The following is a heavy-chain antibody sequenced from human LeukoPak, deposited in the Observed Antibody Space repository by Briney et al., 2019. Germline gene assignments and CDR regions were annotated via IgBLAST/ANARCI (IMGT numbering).Heavy chain of an antibody. V-gene: IGHV3-23*01. J-gene: IGHJ4*02. CDR1: GFTFSNFA. Sequence: GGSPRLSCAASGFTFSNFAMSWARQAPGKGLEWVSALSGSGGSTYYADSVKGRFTISRDNSKNMLSLQMDSLRAEDTAIFYCSRDRSPYFDHWGQGTLVTVSS. CDR3: SRDRSPYFDH. CDR2: LSGSGGST.